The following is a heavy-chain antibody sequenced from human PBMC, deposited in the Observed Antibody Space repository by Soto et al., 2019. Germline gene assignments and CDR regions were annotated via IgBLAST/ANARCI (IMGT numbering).Heavy chain of an antibody. CDR3: ARLHRLDNIVVVVAATRPYYFDY. D-gene: IGHD2-15*01. V-gene: IGHV4-34*01. CDR2: INHSGST. Sequence: LSLTCAVYGESFSGYYWSWIRQHPGKGLWRIREINHSGSTNYNPSLKSRVTISVDTSKNQFSLKLSSVTAADTAVYYCARLHRLDNIVVVVAATRPYYFDYWGQGTLVTVSS. CDR1: GESFSGYY. J-gene: IGHJ4*02.